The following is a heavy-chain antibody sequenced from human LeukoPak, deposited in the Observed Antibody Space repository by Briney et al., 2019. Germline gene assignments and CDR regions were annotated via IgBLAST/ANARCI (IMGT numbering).Heavy chain of an antibody. V-gene: IGHV1-24*01. Sequence: ASVKVSCKVSGYTLTELSMHWVRQAPGKGLEWMGGFDPEDGETIYAQKFQGRVTMTEDTSTDTAYMKLSSLRSEDTAVYYCATATYSGSYQYFDYWGQGTLVTVSS. CDR2: FDPEDGET. D-gene: IGHD1-26*01. J-gene: IGHJ4*02. CDR3: ATATYSGSYQYFDY. CDR1: GYTLTELS.